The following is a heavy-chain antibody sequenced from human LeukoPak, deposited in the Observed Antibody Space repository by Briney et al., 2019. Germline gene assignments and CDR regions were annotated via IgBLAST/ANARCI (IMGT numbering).Heavy chain of an antibody. J-gene: IGHJ5*02. V-gene: IGHV3-33*01. CDR2: IWYDGSNK. CDR1: GFTFSSYG. D-gene: IGHD2-2*02. Sequence: GGSLRLSCAASGFTFSSYGMHWVRQAPGKGLEWVAVIWYDGSNKYYADSVKGRFTISRDNSKNTLYLQMNSLRAGDTAVYYCARDDSSDIVVVPAAISGGFDPWGQGTLVTVSS. CDR3: ARDDSSDIVVVPAAISGGFDP.